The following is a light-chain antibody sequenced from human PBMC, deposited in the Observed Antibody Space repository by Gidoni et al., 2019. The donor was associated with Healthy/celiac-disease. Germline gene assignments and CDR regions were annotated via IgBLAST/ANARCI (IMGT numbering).Light chain of an antibody. CDR1: QSIISY. CDR3: QQSYSTPWT. J-gene: IGKJ1*01. CDR2: AAS. Sequence: DIQMTQSPSSLSASLGDRVTITCRASQSIISYLNWYQQKPGQAPKLLIYAASSLQSGVPSRFSGSGSGTDFTLTISSLQPEDFATYYCQQSYSTPWTFXQXTKVEIK. V-gene: IGKV1-39*01.